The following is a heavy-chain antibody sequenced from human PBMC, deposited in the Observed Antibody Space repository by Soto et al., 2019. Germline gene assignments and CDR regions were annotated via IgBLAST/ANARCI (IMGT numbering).Heavy chain of an antibody. CDR2: ISYDGSNK. J-gene: IGHJ6*02. CDR3: AKCLSYSYGLSYGMDV. V-gene: IGHV3-30*18. D-gene: IGHD5-18*01. Sequence: GGSLRLSCAASGFTLSSYGMHWVRQAPGKGLEWVAVISYDGSNKYYADSVKGRFTISRDNSKNTLYLQMNSLRAEDTAVYYCAKCLSYSYGLSYGMDVWGQGTTVTVSS. CDR1: GFTLSSYG.